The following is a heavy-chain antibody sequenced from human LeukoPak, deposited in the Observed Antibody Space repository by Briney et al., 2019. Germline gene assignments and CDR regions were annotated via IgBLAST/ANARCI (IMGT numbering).Heavy chain of an antibody. CDR1: GFTFTTYS. D-gene: IGHD3-10*01. Sequence: GSLRLSCEASGFTFTTYSMTWVRQPPGKGLEWIGEINHSGSTNYNPSLKSRVTISVDTSKNQFSLKLSSVTAADAAVYYCARVRLLWLRNYYMDVWGKGTTVTVSS. J-gene: IGHJ6*03. V-gene: IGHV4-34*01. CDR3: ARVRLLWLRNYYMDV. CDR2: INHSGST.